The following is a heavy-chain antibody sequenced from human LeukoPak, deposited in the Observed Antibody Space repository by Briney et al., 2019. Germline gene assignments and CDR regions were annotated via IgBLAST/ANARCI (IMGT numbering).Heavy chain of an antibody. CDR3: AELGITMXXGV. Sequence: GGSLRLSCAASGFTFSRHAMHWVRQAPGKGLEWMAVISYDASNKYYADSVKGRFTISRDNAKNSLYLQMNSLRAEDTAVYYCAELGITMXXGVXXKGTXVTISS. J-gene: IGHJ6*03. CDR1: GFTFSRHA. V-gene: IGHV3-30*04. CDR2: ISYDASNK. D-gene: IGHD3-22*01.